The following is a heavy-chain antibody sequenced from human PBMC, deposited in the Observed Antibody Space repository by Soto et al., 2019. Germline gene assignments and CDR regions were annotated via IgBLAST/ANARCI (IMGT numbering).Heavy chain of an antibody. CDR2: IKTDESEK. J-gene: IGHJ5*02. D-gene: IGHD4-4*01. CDR3: VRGGSNYAS. CDR1: GFTFSDSC. V-gene: IGHV3-7*01. Sequence: EVQLVESGGGVVQPGGSLRLSCTASGFTFSDSCMTWVRQAPGKGLEWVARIKTDESEKKYADSVKGRFSISRDNAKKSMYLQLDSLRGEDTAVYYCVRGGSNYASWGQGTLVTVSS.